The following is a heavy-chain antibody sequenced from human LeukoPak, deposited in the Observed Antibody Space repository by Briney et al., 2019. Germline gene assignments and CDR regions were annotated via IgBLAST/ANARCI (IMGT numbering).Heavy chain of an antibody. Sequence: SETLSLTCAVYGGSFSGYYWSWIRQPPGKGLEWIGEINHSGSTNYNPSLKSRVTISVDTSKNQFSLKLSSVTAADTAVYYCARDSSEIAARPEAFDIWGQGTMVTVSS. CDR2: INHSGST. CDR3: ARDSSEIAARPEAFDI. CDR1: GGSFSGYY. J-gene: IGHJ3*02. V-gene: IGHV4-34*01. D-gene: IGHD6-6*01.